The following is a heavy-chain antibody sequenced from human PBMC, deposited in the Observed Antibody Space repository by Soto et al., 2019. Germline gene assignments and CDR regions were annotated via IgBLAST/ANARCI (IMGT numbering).Heavy chain of an antibody. CDR1: GGSINNHY. D-gene: IGHD6-6*01. V-gene: IGHV4-59*11. Sequence: QVQLQESGPGLVKPSETLSLTCAVSGGSINNHYWSWIRQPPGKGLEWIGYIFYNGFTNYNPSLKSRVTMSVDTSKNQFSLKLNSTTAADTAVYYCAREGYSRSSFDHWGQGTLVTVSS. J-gene: IGHJ4*02. CDR3: AREGYSRSSFDH. CDR2: IFYNGFT.